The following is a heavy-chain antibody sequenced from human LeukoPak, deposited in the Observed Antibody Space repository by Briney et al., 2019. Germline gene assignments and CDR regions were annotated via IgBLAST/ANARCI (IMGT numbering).Heavy chain of an antibody. D-gene: IGHD6-13*01. CDR1: RGSISTSNYY. CDR3: ARALAAAGYNWFDP. V-gene: IGHV4-61*05. CDR2: IYYSGST. Sequence: SEALSLTCTVSRGSISTSNYYWSWIRQPPGKGLEWIGYIYYSGSTNYNPSLKSRVTISVDTSKNQFSLKLSSVTAADTAVYYCARALAAAGYNWFDPWGQGTLVTVSS. J-gene: IGHJ5*02.